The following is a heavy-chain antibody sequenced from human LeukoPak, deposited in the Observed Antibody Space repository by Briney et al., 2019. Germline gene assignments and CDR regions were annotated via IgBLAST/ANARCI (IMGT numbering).Heavy chain of an antibody. D-gene: IGHD4-23*01. CDR3: AKEDYGVKVY. V-gene: IGHV4-34*01. CDR1: GGSFSGYY. Sequence: SETLSLTCAVYGGSFSGYYWSWIRQPPGKGLEWIGEINHSGSTNYNPSLKSRVTISVDTSKNQFSLKLSSVTAADTAVYYCAKEDYGVKVYWGQGTLVTVSS. J-gene: IGHJ4*02. CDR2: INHSGST.